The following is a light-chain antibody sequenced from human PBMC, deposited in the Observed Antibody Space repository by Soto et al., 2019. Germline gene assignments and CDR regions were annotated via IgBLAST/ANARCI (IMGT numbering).Light chain of an antibody. V-gene: IGKV3-15*01. CDR3: QQGYSIVWT. CDR2: DVS. CDR1: QSARSS. J-gene: IGKJ1*01. Sequence: EVVMTQSPATLSVSPGERATLSCRASQSARSSLGWYQQKPGQPPSLLIYDVSIRATGIPARFNGSGSGTEFTLTISSLQPEDFATYYCQQGYSIVWTFGQGTKVDIK.